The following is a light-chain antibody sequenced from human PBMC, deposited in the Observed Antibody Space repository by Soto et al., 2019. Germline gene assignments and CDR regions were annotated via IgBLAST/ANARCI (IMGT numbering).Light chain of an antibody. CDR3: QQYYATPYS. CDR1: QSVLYSSNNKNY. J-gene: IGKJ2*03. V-gene: IGKV4-1*01. Sequence: DIVMTQSPDSLVVSLGERATITCKSSQSVLYSSNNKNYLAWYQQKPGQSPKLLIYWASSRESGVPDRFSGSGSGTDFTLTICSLQAEDVAVYYCQQYYATPYSFGQGTKLEI. CDR2: WAS.